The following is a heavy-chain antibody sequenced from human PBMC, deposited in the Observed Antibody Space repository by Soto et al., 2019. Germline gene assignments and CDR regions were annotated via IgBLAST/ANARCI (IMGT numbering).Heavy chain of an antibody. D-gene: IGHD4-4*01. CDR1: GFTFSSYG. CDR3: AKDLLVGSNYPGPGYYYYGMDV. CDR2: ISYDGSNK. J-gene: IGHJ6*02. Sequence: PGGSLRLSCAASGFTFSSYGMHWVRQAPGKGLEWVAVISYDGSNKYYADPVKGRFTISRDNSKNTLYLQMNSLRAEDTAVYYCAKDLLVGSNYPGPGYYYYGMDVWGQGTTVTVSS. V-gene: IGHV3-30*18.